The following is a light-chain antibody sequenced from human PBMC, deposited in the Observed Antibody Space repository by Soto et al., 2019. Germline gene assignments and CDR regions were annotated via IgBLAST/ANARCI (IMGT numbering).Light chain of an antibody. CDR3: QQYNNWPPGL. J-gene: IGKJ3*01. CDR2: GAS. V-gene: IGKV3-15*01. CDR1: QSVSTN. Sequence: EIVMTQSPATLSVSPGERATLSCRASQSVSTNLAWYQQKPGQAPRLLIYGASTRATGIPTRFSGSGSGTEFTLTINGLQSEDFTFYYCQQYNNWPPGLFGPGTKVDIK.